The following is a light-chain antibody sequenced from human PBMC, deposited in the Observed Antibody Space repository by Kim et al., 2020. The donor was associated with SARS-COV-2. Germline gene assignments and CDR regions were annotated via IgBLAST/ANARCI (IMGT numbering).Light chain of an antibody. CDR1: SGSVAANY. V-gene: IGLV6-57*04. CDR3: QSYDSNNHVV. Sequence: NFMLTQPHSVSESPGKTVTISCTRSSGSVAANYVQWYQQRPGSAPTIVIYEDNRRPSGFPNRFSRSIRSSSNSASPTISGLRTEDEADYYCQSYDSNNHVVFGGGTQLTVL. CDR2: EDN. J-gene: IGLJ2*01.